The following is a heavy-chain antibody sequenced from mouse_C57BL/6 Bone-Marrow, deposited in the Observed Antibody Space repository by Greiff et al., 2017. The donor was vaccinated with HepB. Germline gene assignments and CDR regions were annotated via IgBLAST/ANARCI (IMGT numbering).Heavy chain of an antibody. CDR2: ISNGGGST. CDR1: GFTFSDYY. J-gene: IGHJ4*01. Sequence: EVHLVESGGGLVQPGGSLKLSCAASGFTFSDYYMYWVRQTPEKRLEWVAYISNGGGSTYSSDTVKGRLTISRDNAKNTLYLQMSRLKSEDTAMYYCARREYDDGAYYAMDYWGQGTSVTVSS. D-gene: IGHD2-4*01. CDR3: ARREYDDGAYYAMDY. V-gene: IGHV5-12*01.